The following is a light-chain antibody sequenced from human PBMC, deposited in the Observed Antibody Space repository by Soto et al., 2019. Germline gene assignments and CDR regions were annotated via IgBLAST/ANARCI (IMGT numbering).Light chain of an antibody. V-gene: IGKV2-28*01. J-gene: IGKJ2*01. CDR2: LGS. CDR3: KQALLTAAYT. Sequence: DIVMTQSPLSLPVTPGEPASISCRSSQSILHSNGYNSLDWYLQKPGQSPQLLISLGSNRASGVPDRFSGNGSGTDDTLQMSRVEAEDVGVDYCKQALLTAAYTLDQGTNLDI. CDR1: QSILHSNGYNS.